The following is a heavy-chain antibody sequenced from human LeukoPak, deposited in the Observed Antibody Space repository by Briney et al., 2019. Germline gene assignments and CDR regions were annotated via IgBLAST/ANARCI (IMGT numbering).Heavy chain of an antibody. CDR1: GYTFTSYG. D-gene: IGHD1-1*01. V-gene: IGHV1-18*01. J-gene: IGHJ3*02. Sequence: ASVKVSCKASGYTFTSYGISWVRQAPGQGLEWMGWISAYNGNTNYAQKLQGRVTMTRDVSTSTVYMELSSLRSEDTAVYYCARHTTGYNSPRDSFNIWGQGTMVTVSS. CDR3: ARHTTGYNSPRDSFNI. CDR2: ISAYNGNT.